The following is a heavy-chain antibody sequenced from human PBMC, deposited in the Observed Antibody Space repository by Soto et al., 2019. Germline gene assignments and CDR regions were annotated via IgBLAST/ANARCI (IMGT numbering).Heavy chain of an antibody. Sequence: QVQLQESGPGLVKPSETLSLTCTVSGGSISSYYWSWIRQPPGRGLEWIGSIYYSGSTNYNPSLKSRVTIPVDTSKNQFSLKLSSVTAADTAVYYCARRYGDYFDFWGQGTLVTVSS. CDR1: GGSISSYY. V-gene: IGHV4-59*08. D-gene: IGHD4-17*01. J-gene: IGHJ4*02. CDR2: IYYSGST. CDR3: ARRYGDYFDF.